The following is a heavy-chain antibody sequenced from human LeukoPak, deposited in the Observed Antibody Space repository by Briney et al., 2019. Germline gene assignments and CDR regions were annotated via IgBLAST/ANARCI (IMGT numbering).Heavy chain of an antibody. V-gene: IGHV4-39*01. CDR2: IYCSGST. CDR1: GASFSSSTYY. D-gene: IGHD6-13*01. CDR3: ARHAGGIAAAGTRPFDY. J-gene: IGHJ4*02. Sequence: SETLSLTCTVSGASFSSSTYYWGWIRQPPGKGLEWIGSIYCSGSTYYNPSLKSRVTMSVDTSKNQFSLKLSSVTAADTAVYYCARHAGGIAAAGTRPFDYWGQGTLVTVSS.